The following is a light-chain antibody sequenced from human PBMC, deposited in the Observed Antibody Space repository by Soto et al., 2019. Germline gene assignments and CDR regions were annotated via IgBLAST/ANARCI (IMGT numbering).Light chain of an antibody. Sequence: QSALTQPASVSGSPGQSITISCTGTSSDIGGYNYVSWYQQHPANAPKLMIYEVSKRPSGVSHSFSGYESGNTASRTISGLQAEYEGDYYCSSYTSSSTGVFGPGTKLTVL. CDR2: EVS. V-gene: IGLV2-14*01. CDR3: SSYTSSSTGV. J-gene: IGLJ1*01. CDR1: SSDIGGYNY.